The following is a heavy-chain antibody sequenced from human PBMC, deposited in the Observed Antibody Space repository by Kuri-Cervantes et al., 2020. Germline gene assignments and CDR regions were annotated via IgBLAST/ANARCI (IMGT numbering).Heavy chain of an antibody. CDR2: INHSGST. D-gene: IGHD6-13*01. CDR3: ARGCIAAAGYRRWFDP. Sequence: QTLSLTCAVSGGSFRGYYCSWIRQPPGKGLEWSGDINHSGSTNYNPYLKSRVTISVDTSKTQFSLKLSSVPAEDTAVYYCARGCIAAAGYRRWFDPWGQGTLVTVSS. J-gene: IGHJ5*02. CDR1: GGSFRGYY. V-gene: IGHV4-34*01.